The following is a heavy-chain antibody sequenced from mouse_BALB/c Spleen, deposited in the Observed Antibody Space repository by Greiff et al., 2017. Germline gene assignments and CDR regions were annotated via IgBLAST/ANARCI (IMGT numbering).Heavy chain of an antibody. D-gene: IGHD2-4*01. Sequence: EVQLQESGPSLVKPSQTLSLTCSVTGDSITSGYWNWIRKFPGNKLEYMGYISYSGSTYYNPSLKSRISITRDTSKNQYYLQLNSVTTEDTATYYCARYGITTGWFAYWGQGTLVTVSA. J-gene: IGHJ3*01. CDR3: ARYGITTGWFAY. CDR2: ISYSGST. CDR1: GDSITSGY. V-gene: IGHV3-8*02.